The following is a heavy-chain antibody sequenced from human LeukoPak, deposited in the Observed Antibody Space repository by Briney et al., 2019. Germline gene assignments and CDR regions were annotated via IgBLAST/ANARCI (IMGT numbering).Heavy chain of an antibody. CDR1: GNTFTGYY. V-gene: IGHV1-2*02. Sequence: GASVKVSCKASGNTFTGYYMHWVRQAPGQGIEWMGWINPNSGGTNYAQKFQGRVTMTRDTSISTAYMELSRLRSDDTAVYYCARDREWELFGARDAFDIWGQGTMVTVSS. CDR2: INPNSGGT. D-gene: IGHD1-26*01. J-gene: IGHJ3*02. CDR3: ARDREWELFGARDAFDI.